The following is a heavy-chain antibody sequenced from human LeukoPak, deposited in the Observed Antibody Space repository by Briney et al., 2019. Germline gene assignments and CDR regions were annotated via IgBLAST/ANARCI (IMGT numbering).Heavy chain of an antibody. J-gene: IGHJ4*02. CDR2: ISGSGGST. CDR1: GFTFSSYA. Sequence: GGSLRLSCAASGFTFSSYAMSWVRQAPGKGLEWVSAISGSGGSTYYADSVKGRFTISRDNSKNTLYLQMNSLRVEDTAVYYCAKYPLAAAAAYYFDYWGQGTLVTVSS. CDR3: AKYPLAAAAAYYFDY. V-gene: IGHV3-23*01. D-gene: IGHD6-13*01.